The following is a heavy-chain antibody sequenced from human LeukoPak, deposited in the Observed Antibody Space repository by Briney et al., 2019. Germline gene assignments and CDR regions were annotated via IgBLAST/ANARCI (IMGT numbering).Heavy chain of an antibody. J-gene: IGHJ5*02. CDR1: GGSISSSSYY. D-gene: IGHD1-26*01. Sequence: SETLSLTCTVSGGSISSSSYYWGWIRQPPGKGLEWIGSIYYSGSTYYNPSLKSRVTISVDKSKNQFSLKLSSVTAADTAVYYCAKASVGARFFDPWGQGTLVTVSS. CDR2: IYYSGST. CDR3: AKASVGARFFDP. V-gene: IGHV4-39*07.